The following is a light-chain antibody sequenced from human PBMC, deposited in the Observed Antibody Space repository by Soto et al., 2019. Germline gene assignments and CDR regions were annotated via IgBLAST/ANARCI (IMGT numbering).Light chain of an antibody. CDR3: QQRGNWPRT. CDR2: DAS. V-gene: IGKV3-11*01. CDR1: QSVSSS. Sequence: ETVLTQSPATLSLSPGEGATLSCRASQSVSSSLAWYQQKPGQPPRLLIYDASNRATGIPARFSGGGSGTDFTLTISRLEPEDFAVYYCQQRGNWPRTFGQGTKV. J-gene: IGKJ1*01.